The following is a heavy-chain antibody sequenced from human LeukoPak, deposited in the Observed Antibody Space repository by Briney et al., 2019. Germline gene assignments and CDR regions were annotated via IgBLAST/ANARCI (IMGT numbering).Heavy chain of an antibody. D-gene: IGHD6-13*01. CDR2: VYYSGST. CDR1: GGSISSTSYY. V-gene: IGHV4-39*01. CDR3: ARLGYSVSWTDC. Sequence: SETLSLTCTVSGGSISSTSYYWGWIRQPPGKGLEWIGSVYYSGSTYYNPSLKSRVTISVDTSKNQFSLRLSSVTATDMAVYFCARLGYSVSWTDCWGQGILVTVSS. J-gene: IGHJ4*02.